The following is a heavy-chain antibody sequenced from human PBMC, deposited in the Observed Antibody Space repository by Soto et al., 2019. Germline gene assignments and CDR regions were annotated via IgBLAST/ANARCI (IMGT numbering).Heavy chain of an antibody. CDR2: ISGSGGST. V-gene: IGHV3-23*01. Sequence: PGGSLRLSCAASGFTFSSYAMSWVRQAPGKGLEWVSAISGSGGSTYYADSVKGRFTISRDNSKNTLYLQMNSLRAEDTAVYYCAKDFEVVIQAIYYYYGMDVWGQGTTVTVSS. J-gene: IGHJ6*02. CDR1: GFTFSSYA. D-gene: IGHD3-22*01. CDR3: AKDFEVVIQAIYYYYGMDV.